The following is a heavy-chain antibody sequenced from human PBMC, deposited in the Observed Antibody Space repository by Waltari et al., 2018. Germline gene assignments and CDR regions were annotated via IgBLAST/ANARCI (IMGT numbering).Heavy chain of an antibody. D-gene: IGHD5-12*01. CDR1: GGSITSSLHY. CDR2: ISYAGAT. Sequence: QLQLQESGPGLVKPSETLSLTCSVSGGSITSSLHYWGWIRQPPGQGLEWIGTISYAGATYSSPSLNSRVTVSRDTPKNQLSLTLGSVTASDTAVYYCATYIGASVGTAAFDVWGQGAMVTVSS. J-gene: IGHJ3*01. CDR3: ATYIGASVGTAAFDV. V-gene: IGHV4-39*01.